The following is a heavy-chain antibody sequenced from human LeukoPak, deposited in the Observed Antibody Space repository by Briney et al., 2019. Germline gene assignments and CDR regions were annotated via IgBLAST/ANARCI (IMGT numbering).Heavy chain of an antibody. CDR2: IYYSGST. CDR3: ARTDYGDY. J-gene: IGHJ4*02. V-gene: IGHV4-39*01. Sequence: PSETLSLTCTVSGGSISSSSYYWGWIRQPPGKGLEWIGSIYYSGSTYYNPSLKSRVTISVDTSKNQFSLKLSSVTAADTAVYYCARTDYGDYWGQGTLVTVSS. CDR1: GGSISSSSYY.